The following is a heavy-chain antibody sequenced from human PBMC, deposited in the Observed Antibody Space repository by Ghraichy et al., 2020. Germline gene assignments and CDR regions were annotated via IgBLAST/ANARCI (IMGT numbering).Heavy chain of an antibody. J-gene: IGHJ6*02. CDR1: GGSISSYY. CDR2: IYTSGST. Sequence: SETLSLTCTVSGGSISSYYWSWIRQPAGKGLEWIGRIYTSGSTNYNPSLKSRVTMSVDTSKNQFSLKLSSVTAADTAVYYCARDPVPAATRYYGMDVWGQGTTVTVSS. D-gene: IGHD2-2*01. CDR3: ARDPVPAATRYYGMDV. V-gene: IGHV4-4*07.